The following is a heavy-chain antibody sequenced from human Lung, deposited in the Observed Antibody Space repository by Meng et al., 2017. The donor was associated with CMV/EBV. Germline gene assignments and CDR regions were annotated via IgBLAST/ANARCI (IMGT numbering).Heavy chain of an antibody. J-gene: IGHJ6*02. D-gene: IGHD3-10*01. V-gene: IGHV1-2*02. CDR2: INPHSGDT. Sequence: SVXVSXXASGYTFTGYNIHWVRQAPGQGLEWMGWINPHSGDTKYAQKFQGRVTLTTDTSINTAYMEVSRLKSDDTAVFFCARLFHTSLGTNYYYGMDVWGLRXTVTVSS. CDR3: ARLFHTSLGTNYYYGMDV. CDR1: GYTFTGYN.